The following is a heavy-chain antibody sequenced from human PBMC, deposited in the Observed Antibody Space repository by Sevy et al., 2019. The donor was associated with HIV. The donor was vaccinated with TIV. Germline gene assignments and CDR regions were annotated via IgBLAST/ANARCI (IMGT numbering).Heavy chain of an antibody. Sequence: GGSLRLSCAASGFMFSSDSMNWVRQAPGKGLEWVGRIKSKTDGGTTDYAAPVKGRFTISTDESKNTLYLQMNSLKTEDTAVYYCTTDTGISDYDFWSGRDDTFDNWGQGTMVTVSS. CDR2: IKSKTDGGTT. CDR3: TTDTGISDYDFWSGRDDTFDN. J-gene: IGHJ3*02. D-gene: IGHD3-3*01. CDR1: GFMFSSDS. V-gene: IGHV3-15*01.